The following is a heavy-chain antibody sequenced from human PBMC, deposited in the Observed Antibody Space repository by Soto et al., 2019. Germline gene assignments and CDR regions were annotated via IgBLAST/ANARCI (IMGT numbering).Heavy chain of an antibody. CDR3: ARYYSSSWFDY. CDR2: IKQDGSEK. Sequence: EVQLVESGGGLVQPGGSLRLSCAASGFTFSSYWMSWVRQAPGKGLEWVAKIKQDGSEKYYGDSVKGRFTISRDNAKNSLYLQMNSLRAEDTAVYYCARYYSSSWFDYWGQGTLVTVSS. J-gene: IGHJ4*02. V-gene: IGHV3-7*05. CDR1: GFTFSSYW. D-gene: IGHD6-13*01.